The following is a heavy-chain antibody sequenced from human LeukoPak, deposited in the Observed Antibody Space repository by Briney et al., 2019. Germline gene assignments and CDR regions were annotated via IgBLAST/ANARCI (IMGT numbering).Heavy chain of an antibody. CDR1: GFTFSSYA. CDR2: ISGGGRTT. V-gene: IGHV3-23*01. Sequence: GGSLRLSCAASGFTFSSYAMSWVRQAPGKGLQWVAVISGGGRTTEYADFVKGRFTISRDNSKHALSLQMNSLTVEDTAIYFCAKNVVVKRYIDFWGQGTLVTVSS. CDR3: AKNVVVKRYIDF. D-gene: IGHD2-15*01. J-gene: IGHJ4*02.